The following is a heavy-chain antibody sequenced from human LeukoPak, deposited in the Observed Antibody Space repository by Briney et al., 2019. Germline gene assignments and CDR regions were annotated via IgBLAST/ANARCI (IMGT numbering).Heavy chain of an antibody. D-gene: IGHD1-26*01. CDR1: GFSFNYFW. CDR2: IKPSGSEK. Sequence: GGSLRLSCAASGFSFNYFWMSWVRQTPGKGLEWVANIKPSGSEKYFVDSVKGRFTISRDNAKNSLYLQMDSLRVEDTAVYYCARSRGSGSYFDYWGQGTLVTVSS. V-gene: IGHV3-7*01. CDR3: ARSRGSGSYFDY. J-gene: IGHJ4*02.